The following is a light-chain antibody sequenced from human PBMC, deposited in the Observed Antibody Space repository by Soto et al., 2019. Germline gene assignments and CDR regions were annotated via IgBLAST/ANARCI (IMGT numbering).Light chain of an antibody. Sequence: VSVGDRAPITCRASQTISSWLAWYQQQPGKAPKLLIYGASTRATGIPARFSGSGSGTEFTLTISSLQSADFAVYYCQQYNNWPPSTFGQGTRLEIK. V-gene: IGKV3-15*01. CDR3: QQYNNWPPST. CDR1: QTISSW. CDR2: GAS. J-gene: IGKJ5*01.